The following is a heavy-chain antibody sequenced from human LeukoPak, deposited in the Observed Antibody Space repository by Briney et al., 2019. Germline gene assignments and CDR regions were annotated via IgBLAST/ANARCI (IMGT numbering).Heavy chain of an antibody. Sequence: GGSLRLSCVASGFSFSTYAMSWVRQAPGKGLEWVSSTSDAGTVTYYVDSVKGRFTFSRDNSRYTLYLQMNSLKAEDTAVYYCAKISLHGSQTDYWGQGTLVTVSS. CDR3: AKISLHGSQTDY. CDR1: GFSFSTYA. CDR2: TSDAGTVT. J-gene: IGHJ4*02. V-gene: IGHV3-23*01. D-gene: IGHD3-10*01.